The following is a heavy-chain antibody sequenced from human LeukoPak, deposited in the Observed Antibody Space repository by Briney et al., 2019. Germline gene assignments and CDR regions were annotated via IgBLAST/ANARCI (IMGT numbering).Heavy chain of an antibody. Sequence: SETLSLTCTVSGGSISSYYWSWIRQPPGKGLEWIGNIYYSGSTNYNPSLKSRVTISVDTSKNQFSLNLSSVTAADTAVYYCARHRVYSSGWYQDYWGQGTLVTVSS. CDR1: GGSISSYY. D-gene: IGHD6-19*01. J-gene: IGHJ4*02. CDR3: ARHRVYSSGWYQDY. CDR2: IYYSGST. V-gene: IGHV4-59*08.